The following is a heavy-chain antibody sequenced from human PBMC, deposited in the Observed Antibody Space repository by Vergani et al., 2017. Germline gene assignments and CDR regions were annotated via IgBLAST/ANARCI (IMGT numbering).Heavy chain of an antibody. Sequence: QVQLVQSGSEVRKPGASVKVSCQVSGYSLTELTIHWVRQAPGKGLEWMGGFDPEHGEVTFAHHIQGRVTMTEDRSTDTAYMELSSLRPEDTAVYYCARALFSSSSWYFPGYWGQGTLVTVSS. CDR1: GYSLTELT. CDR3: ARALFSSSSWYFPGY. D-gene: IGHD6-13*01. CDR2: FDPEHGEV. J-gene: IGHJ4*02. V-gene: IGHV1-24*01.